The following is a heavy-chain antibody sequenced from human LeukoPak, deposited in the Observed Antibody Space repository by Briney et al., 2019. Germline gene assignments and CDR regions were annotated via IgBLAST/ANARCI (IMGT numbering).Heavy chain of an antibody. CDR3: ARQGTYSSAIGMGY. J-gene: IGHJ4*02. Sequence: ASVKVSCKASGYTFNNHYMYWVRQAPGQGLEWMGVINPSGGSTGYAQKFQGRVTMTRDTSTRTVYMEVNSLRSEDTAVYYCARQGTYSSAIGMGYWGQGTLATVSS. CDR2: INPSGGST. D-gene: IGHD6-19*01. V-gene: IGHV1-46*02. CDR1: GYTFNNHY.